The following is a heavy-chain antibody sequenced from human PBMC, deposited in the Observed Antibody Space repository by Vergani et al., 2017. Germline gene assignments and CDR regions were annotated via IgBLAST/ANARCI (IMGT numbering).Heavy chain of an antibody. Sequence: QLQLQESGPGLVKPSETLSLTCTVSGGSISSSSYYWGWIRQPPGKGLEWIGSSYYSGSTYYNPSLKSRVTISVDTSKNQFSLKLGSVTAADTAVYYCARASYCSSTSCYIGYYYYYMDVWGKGTTVTVSS. D-gene: IGHD2-2*02. J-gene: IGHJ6*03. CDR2: SYYSGST. CDR3: ARASYCSSTSCYIGYYYYYMDV. V-gene: IGHV4-39*01. CDR1: GGSISSSSYY.